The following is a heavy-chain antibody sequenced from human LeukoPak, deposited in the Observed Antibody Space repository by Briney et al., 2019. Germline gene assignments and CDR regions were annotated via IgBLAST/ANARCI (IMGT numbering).Heavy chain of an antibody. CDR1: GHTLTELS. J-gene: IGHJ4*02. D-gene: IGHD3-10*01. CDR2: FDPEDGET. CDR3: ATAQERGFGELFPN. V-gene: IGHV1-24*01. Sequence: ASVKVSCKVSGHTLTELSMHWVRQAPGKGLEWMGSFDPEDGETIYAQKFQGKVTMTEGTSTDTAYMQLSSLRSEDTAVYYCATAQERGFGELFPNWGQGTLVTVSS.